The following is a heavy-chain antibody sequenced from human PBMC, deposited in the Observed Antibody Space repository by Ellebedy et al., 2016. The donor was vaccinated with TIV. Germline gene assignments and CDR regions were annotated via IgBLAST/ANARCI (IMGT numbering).Heavy chain of an antibody. J-gene: IGHJ6*02. CDR3: ARDSAMDV. V-gene: IGHV1-69*04. CDR1: GGTFSSYA. CDR2: VVPALDIV. Sequence: ASVKVSCKASGGTFSSYAISWVRQAPGQGLEWMGRVVPALDIVNYAQRFLGRVTISTAYMELSSLSSEDTAVYYCARDSAMDVWGQGTTVIVSS.